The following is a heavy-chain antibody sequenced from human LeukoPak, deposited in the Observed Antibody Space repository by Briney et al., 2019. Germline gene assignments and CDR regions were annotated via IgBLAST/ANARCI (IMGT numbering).Heavy chain of an antibody. Sequence: GASVKVSCKASGYTFTSYYMHWVRQAPGQGLEWMGIINPSGGSTSYAQKFQGRVTVTRDTSTSTVYMELSSLRSEDTAVYYCARDLVATIQAYWGQGTLVTVSS. J-gene: IGHJ4*02. D-gene: IGHD5-12*01. CDR3: ARDLVATIQAY. CDR2: INPSGGST. V-gene: IGHV1-46*01. CDR1: GYTFTSYY.